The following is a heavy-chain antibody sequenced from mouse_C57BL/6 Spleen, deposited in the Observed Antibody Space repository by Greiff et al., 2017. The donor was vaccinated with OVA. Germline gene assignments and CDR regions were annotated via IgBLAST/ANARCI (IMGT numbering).Heavy chain of an antibody. J-gene: IGHJ2*01. V-gene: IGHV1-81*01. D-gene: IGHD3-2*02. CDR2: IYPRSGNT. Sequence: VKLVVSGAELARPGASVKLSCKASGYTFTSYGISWVKQRTGQGLEWIGEIYPRSGNTYYNEKFKGKATLTADKSSSTAYMELRSLTSEDSAVYFCARSSDSSGYVGYWGQGTTLTVSS. CDR1: GYTFTSYG. CDR3: ARSSDSSGYVGY.